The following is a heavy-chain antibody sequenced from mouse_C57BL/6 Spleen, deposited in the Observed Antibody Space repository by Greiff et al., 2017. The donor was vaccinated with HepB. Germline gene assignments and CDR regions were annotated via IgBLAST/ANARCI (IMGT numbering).Heavy chain of an antibody. V-gene: IGHV1-7*01. J-gene: IGHJ2*01. CDR3: ARDYCGSSFDY. CDR2: INPSSGYT. D-gene: IGHD1-1*01. Sequence: QVQLQQSGAELAKPGASVKLSCKASGYTFTSYWMHWVKQRPGKGLEWIGYINPSSGYTKYNQKFKDKATLTADKSSSTAYMQLSNLTYEDSAVYYCARDYCGSSFDYWGQGTTLTVSS. CDR1: GYTFTSYW.